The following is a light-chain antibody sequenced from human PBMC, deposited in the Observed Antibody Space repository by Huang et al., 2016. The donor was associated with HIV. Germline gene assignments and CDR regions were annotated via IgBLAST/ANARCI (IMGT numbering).Light chain of an antibody. J-gene: IGKJ5*01. CDR2: GAS. CDR1: HSVSSN. CDR3: QQYDNWPLT. V-gene: IGKV3-15*01. Sequence: ERVMTQSPATLSVAPGERVTLSCRASHSVSSNLAWYQQKPGQAPRLLIHGASTRATGIPARFSGSGSGTGFTLAISSLQSEDSGVYFCQQYDNWPLTFGQGTRLEMK.